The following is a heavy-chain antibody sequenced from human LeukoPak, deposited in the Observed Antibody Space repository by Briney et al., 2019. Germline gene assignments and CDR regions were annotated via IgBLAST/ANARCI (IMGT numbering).Heavy chain of an antibody. D-gene: IGHD3-22*01. V-gene: IGHV3-74*01. CDR2: INSDGSST. CDR3: TRRESDTMIVVANPFDY. Sequence: PGGSLRLSCAASGFTFSSYWMHWVRQVPGKGLVWVSRINSDGSSTSYADSVKGRFSISRDNAKNTLYLQMSSLRAEDTAVYYCTRRESDTMIVVANPFDYWGQGTLVTVSS. CDR1: GFTFSSYW. J-gene: IGHJ4*02.